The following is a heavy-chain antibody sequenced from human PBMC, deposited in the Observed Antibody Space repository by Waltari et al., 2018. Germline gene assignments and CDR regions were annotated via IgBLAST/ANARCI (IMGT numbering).Heavy chain of an antibody. CDR2: IYSGGST. CDR3: AKVDNVGLNNY. J-gene: IGHJ4*02. CDR1: GFTVGNNF. V-gene: IGHV3-53*01. Sequence: EVQLVESGGDLIQPGGSLRLSCAASGFTVGNNFMGWVRQAPGKGREWVSVIYSGGSTNYIDSVRGRFTISRDSSKNTLYLQMNSLRAEDTAVYYCAKVDNVGLNNYWGQGTLVTVSS. D-gene: IGHD1-1*01.